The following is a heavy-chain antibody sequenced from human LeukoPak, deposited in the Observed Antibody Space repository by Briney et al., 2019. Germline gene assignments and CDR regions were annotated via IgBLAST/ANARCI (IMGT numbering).Heavy chain of an antibody. CDR2: IIPIFGTA. CDR3: ARLSVAGFPYYYYMDV. CDR1: GGTLSSYA. Sequence: AASVKVSCKASGGTLSSYAISWVRQAPGQGLEWMGGIIPIFGTANYAQKLQGRVTITADESTSTAYMGLSSLRSEDTAVYYCARLSVAGFPYYYYMDVWGKGTTVTISS. J-gene: IGHJ6*03. V-gene: IGHV1-69*13. D-gene: IGHD6-19*01.